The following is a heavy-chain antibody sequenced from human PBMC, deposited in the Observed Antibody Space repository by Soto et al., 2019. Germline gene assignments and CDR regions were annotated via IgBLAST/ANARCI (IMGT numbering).Heavy chain of an antibody. D-gene: IGHD6-13*01. CDR3: ARMIGSWSHGAFDI. V-gene: IGHV1-18*01. CDR2: ISAYNGNT. J-gene: IGHJ3*02. CDR1: GYTFTSYG. Sequence: ASVKVSCKASGYTFTSYGISWVRQAPGQGLEWMGWISAYNGNTNYAQKLQGRVTMTTDTSTSTAYMELRSLRSDDTAVYYCARMIGSWSHGAFDIWGQGTMVTVSS.